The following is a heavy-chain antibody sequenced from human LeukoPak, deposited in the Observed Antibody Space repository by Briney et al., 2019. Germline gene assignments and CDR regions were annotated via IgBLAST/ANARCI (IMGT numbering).Heavy chain of an antibody. CDR2: ISSGGSTI. V-gene: IGHV3-48*03. D-gene: IGHD6-19*01. J-gene: IGHJ4*02. CDR1: GFTFRSYE. Sequence: GGSVSLSCAVSGFTFRSYEMNWVRQAPGKGREGVSDISSGGSTIYYADPMKGRFIISKDNAKTALYLQMNRLRADDTAVYYCAIVGKQWLAPTDFDYWGQGTLVTVSS. CDR3: AIVGKQWLAPTDFDY.